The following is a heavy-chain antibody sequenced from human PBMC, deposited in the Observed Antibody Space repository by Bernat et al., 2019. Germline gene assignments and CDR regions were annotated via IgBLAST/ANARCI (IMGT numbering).Heavy chain of an antibody. D-gene: IGHD1-26*01. CDR1: GFTFSNAW. V-gene: IGHV3-15*01. Sequence: EVQLVESGGGLVKPGGSLRLSCAASGFTFSNAWMSWVRQAPGKGLEWVDRIKSKTDGGTTDYAAPVKGRFTISRDDSKNTLYLQMNSLKTEDTAVYYCTTDPIGLGIFDYWGQGTLVTVSS. CDR3: TTDPIGLGIFDY. J-gene: IGHJ4*02. CDR2: IKSKTDGGTT.